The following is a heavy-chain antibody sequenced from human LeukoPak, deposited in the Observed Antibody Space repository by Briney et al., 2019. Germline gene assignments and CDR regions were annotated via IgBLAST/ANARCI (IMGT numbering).Heavy chain of an antibody. Sequence: PSETLSLTCTVSGGSISSYYWSWIRQPPGKGLEWIGYIYYSGSTNYNPSLKSRVTISVDTSKNQFSLKLSSVTAADTAVYYCARRLPGWSYDAFDIWGQGTMVTVSS. CDR1: GGSISSYY. CDR2: IYYSGST. CDR3: ARRLPGWSYDAFDI. V-gene: IGHV4-59*12. D-gene: IGHD6-19*01. J-gene: IGHJ3*02.